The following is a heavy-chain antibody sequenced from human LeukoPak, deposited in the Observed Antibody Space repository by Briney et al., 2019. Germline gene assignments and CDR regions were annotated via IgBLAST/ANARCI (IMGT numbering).Heavy chain of an antibody. D-gene: IGHD3-22*01. Sequence: SVKVSCKASGGTFSSYAISWVRQAPGQGLEWMGGIIPIFGTANYAQKFQGRVTITTDESTSTAYMELSSLRSEDTAVYYCARGPRITMINPLDYWGQGTLVTVSS. CDR2: IIPIFGTA. J-gene: IGHJ4*02. V-gene: IGHV1-69*05. CDR3: ARGPRITMINPLDY. CDR1: GGTFSSYA.